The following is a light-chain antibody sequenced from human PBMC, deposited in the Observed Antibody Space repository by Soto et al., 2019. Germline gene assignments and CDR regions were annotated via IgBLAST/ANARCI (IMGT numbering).Light chain of an antibody. CDR1: QSVLSSSNNENY. V-gene: IGKV4-1*01. CDR3: QQYYTTPFT. Sequence: DIVMTQSPDSLAVSLGERATINCKSSQSVLSSSNNENYLAWYQQKPRQPPKLLIYWASTRDSGVPDRFSGSGSGTHFSLTISSLRAEDVAVYYCQQYYTTPFTFGPGTKVDIK. J-gene: IGKJ3*01. CDR2: WAS.